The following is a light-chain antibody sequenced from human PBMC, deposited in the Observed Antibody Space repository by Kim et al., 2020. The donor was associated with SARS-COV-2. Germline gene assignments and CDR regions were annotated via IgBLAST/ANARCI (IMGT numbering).Light chain of an antibody. CDR1: QTINNW. Sequence: QMTQSPSTLSASVGDRVTITCRASQTINNWLAWYQQKPGQAPNLLIFDASNLDNGVPSRFSGSGSGTEFTLTISSLQPDDFATYYCHQYHSYPYTFGQGTKLEI. J-gene: IGKJ2*01. V-gene: IGKV1-5*01. CDR2: DAS. CDR3: HQYHSYPYT.